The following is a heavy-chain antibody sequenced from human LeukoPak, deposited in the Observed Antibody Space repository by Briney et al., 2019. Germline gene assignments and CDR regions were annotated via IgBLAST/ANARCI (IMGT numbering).Heavy chain of an antibody. CDR1: GFTFDDYV. CDR2: IHGSGEPT. V-gene: IGHV3-23*01. CDR3: ARHPTGYPNWFDA. Sequence: GGSLRLSCFASGFTFDDYVMTWVRQAAGKRLEWISSIHGSGEPTYYADSVKGRFTISRDNSKNTLYLEMNTLRVEDTALYYCARHPTGYPNWFDAWGQGTLVTVSS. J-gene: IGHJ5*02. D-gene: IGHD5-18*01.